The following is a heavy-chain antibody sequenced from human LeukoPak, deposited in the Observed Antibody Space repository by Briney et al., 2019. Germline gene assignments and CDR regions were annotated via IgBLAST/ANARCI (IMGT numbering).Heavy chain of an antibody. CDR1: GDSMSRGSSY. D-gene: IGHD3-10*01. CDR3: ARTDPFGSGNP. Sequence: SETLSLTCTVSGDSMSRGSSYWSWIRQPAGKGLEWIGCIYTSGSTEYNPSLKSRVTISVDTSKNQFSLKLSSVTAVDTAAYYCARTDPFGSGNPWGQGTLATVSS. V-gene: IGHV4-61*02. J-gene: IGHJ5*02. CDR2: IYTSGST.